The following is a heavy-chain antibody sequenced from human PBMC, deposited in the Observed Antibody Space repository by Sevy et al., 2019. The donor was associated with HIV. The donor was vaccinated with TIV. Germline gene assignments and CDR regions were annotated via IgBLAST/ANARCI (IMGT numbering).Heavy chain of an antibody. CDR3: ASSYAIEGGWFDP. J-gene: IGHJ5*02. CDR1: GGSISSGDYY. V-gene: IGHV4-30-4*01. CDR2: IYYSGST. Sequence: SETLSLTCTVSGGSISSGDYYWSWIRQPPGKGLEWIGYIYYSGSTYYNPSLKSRVTISVDTSKNQFSLKLSSVTAADTAVYYCASSYAIEGGWFDPWGQGTLVTVSS. D-gene: IGHD2-8*01.